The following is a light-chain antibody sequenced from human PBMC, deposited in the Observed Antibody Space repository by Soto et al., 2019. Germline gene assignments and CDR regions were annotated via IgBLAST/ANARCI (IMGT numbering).Light chain of an antibody. V-gene: IGKV1-9*01. CDR3: QQLNSYPLT. Sequence: DIQLTQSPSFLSASVGDRVTITCRASQGISSYLAWYQQKPGKAPKLLIYAASTLQSGVPARFSGSGSGTEFTLTISSLQPEDFATYYCQQLNSYPLTFGHGTKVEIK. CDR1: QGISSY. CDR2: AAS. J-gene: IGKJ3*01.